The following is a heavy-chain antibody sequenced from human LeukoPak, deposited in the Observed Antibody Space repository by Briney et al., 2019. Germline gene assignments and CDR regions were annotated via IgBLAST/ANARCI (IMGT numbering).Heavy chain of an antibody. CDR3: ARDSPYEQYHSD. V-gene: IGHV1-69*04. J-gene: IGHJ4*02. CDR1: GGTFSSYT. CDR2: IIPILGIA. D-gene: IGHD3-3*01. Sequence: GASVKVSCKASGGTFSSYTISWVRQAPGQGLEWMGRIIPILGIANYAQKFQGRVTITADKSTSTAYLELSSLRSEDTAVYYCARDSPYEQYHSDWGQGTLVTVSS.